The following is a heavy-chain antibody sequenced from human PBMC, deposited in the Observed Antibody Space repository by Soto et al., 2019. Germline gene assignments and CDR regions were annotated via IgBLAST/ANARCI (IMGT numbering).Heavy chain of an antibody. Sequence: EVQLLESGGGLVQPGGSLRLSCAASGFTFSSYAMSWVRQAPGKGLEWVSAISGSGGSTYYADSVKGRFTISRDNSKNALYLQMNSLRAEDTAVYYCAKDGFSYFNRPLFDYWGQGTLVTVSS. V-gene: IGHV3-23*01. J-gene: IGHJ4*02. CDR1: GFTFSSYA. CDR2: ISGSGGST. CDR3: AKDGFSYFNRPLFDY. D-gene: IGHD5-18*01.